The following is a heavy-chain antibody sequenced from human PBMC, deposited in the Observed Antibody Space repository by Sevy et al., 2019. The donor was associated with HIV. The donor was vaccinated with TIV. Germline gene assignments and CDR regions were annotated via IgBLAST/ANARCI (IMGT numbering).Heavy chain of an antibody. CDR1: GFTFSGSA. D-gene: IGHD2-2*03. CDR2: IRMKANSYAK. Sequence: GGSLRLSCAASGFTFSGSALHWVRQASGKGLEWVGRIRMKANSYAKAYAASVKGRFTISRDDSKNSAYLQMNSLKTEDTAVDYCTTYLGYCRSTSCHYYFDNWGQGTLVTVSS. V-gene: IGHV3-73*01. J-gene: IGHJ4*02. CDR3: TTYLGYCRSTSCHYYFDN.